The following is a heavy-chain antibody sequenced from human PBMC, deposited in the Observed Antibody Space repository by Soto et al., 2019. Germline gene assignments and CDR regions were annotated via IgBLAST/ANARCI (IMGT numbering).Heavy chain of an antibody. D-gene: IGHD2-15*01. Sequence: QITLKESGPTLVKPTQTLTLTCSFSGFSFSPRGVGVGWIRQPPGKAPECLAVIYSNDHKRYNPSLQTRVSITKATSKSQVVLTMTNMDPADTATYFCAHRHRVVTVTDGFDFWGQGILVTVTS. CDR3: AHRHRVVTVTDGFDF. CDR1: GFSFSPRGVG. V-gene: IGHV2-5*01. CDR2: IYSNDHK. J-gene: IGHJ4*02.